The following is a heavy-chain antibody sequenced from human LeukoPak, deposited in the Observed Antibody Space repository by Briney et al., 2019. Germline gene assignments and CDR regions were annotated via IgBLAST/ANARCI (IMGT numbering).Heavy chain of an antibody. V-gene: IGHV1-8*01. Sequence: ASVKVSCKASGYTFTSYDINWVRQATGQGLEWMGWMNPNSGNTGYAQKFQGRVTMTRNTSISTAYMELSSLRSGDTAVYYCARGVIRVDPGSLITMVRGVTHYMDVWGKGTTVTVSS. CDR1: GYTFTSYD. CDR3: ARGVIRVDPGSLITMVRGVTHYMDV. J-gene: IGHJ6*03. CDR2: MNPNSGNT. D-gene: IGHD3-10*01.